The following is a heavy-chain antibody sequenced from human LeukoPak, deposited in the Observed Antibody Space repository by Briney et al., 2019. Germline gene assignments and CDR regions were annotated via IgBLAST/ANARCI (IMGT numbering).Heavy chain of an antibody. Sequence: ASVKVSCKASGYTFTGYYMHWVRQAPGQGLEWMGWIDPHSGGTNYAQKFQARVTMTRDTSITTAYMELSWLSPDDTAVYYCARAETPGGTSTYRLWGQGTMVTVSS. D-gene: IGHD3-16*02. CDR1: GYTFTGYY. V-gene: IGHV1-2*02. CDR3: ARAETPGGTSTYRL. CDR2: IDPHSGGT. J-gene: IGHJ3*01.